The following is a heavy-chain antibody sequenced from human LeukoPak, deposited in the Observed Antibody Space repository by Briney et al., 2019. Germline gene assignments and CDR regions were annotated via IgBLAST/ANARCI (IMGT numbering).Heavy chain of an antibody. D-gene: IGHD3-16*01. CDR3: ARGGYGMDV. V-gene: IGHV3-66*02. CDR2: IYSGGDT. J-gene: IGHJ6*02. CDR1: GFTVTSNY. Sequence: GGSLRLSCAVSGFTVTSNYMSWVRQAPGKGLDWVLVIYSGGDTYYADSVKGRFTISRDDSKNTLILQMNSLRAEDTAVYYCARGGYGMDVWGQGTTVTVSS.